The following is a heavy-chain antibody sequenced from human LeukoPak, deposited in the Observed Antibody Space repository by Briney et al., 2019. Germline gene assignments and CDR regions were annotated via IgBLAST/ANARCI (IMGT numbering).Heavy chain of an antibody. CDR1: GFTFRNYW. CDR2: IKEDGSEN. Sequence: GGSQRLSCVVSGFTFRNYWMSWVRQAPGKGLEWVANIKEDGSENYYVDSVKGRFTISRDNAKNSLSLQMNSLRVEDTAVYYCARIRPSYYFDYWGQGTLVTVSS. J-gene: IGHJ4*01. V-gene: IGHV3-7*04. CDR3: ARIRPSYYFDY. D-gene: IGHD6-6*01.